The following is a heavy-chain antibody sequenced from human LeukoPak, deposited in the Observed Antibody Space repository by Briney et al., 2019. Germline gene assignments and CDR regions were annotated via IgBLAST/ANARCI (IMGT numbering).Heavy chain of an antibody. CDR3: AREGGYDQIDY. D-gene: IGHD5-12*01. CDR2: IYYSGST. CDR1: GGSISSYY. V-gene: IGHV4-59*01. Sequence: SETLSLTCTVSGGSISSYYWSWIRQPPGKGLEWIGYIYYSGSTNYNPSLKSRVTTSVDTSKNQFSLKLSSVTAADTAVYYCAREGGYDQIDYWGQGTLVTVSS. J-gene: IGHJ4*02.